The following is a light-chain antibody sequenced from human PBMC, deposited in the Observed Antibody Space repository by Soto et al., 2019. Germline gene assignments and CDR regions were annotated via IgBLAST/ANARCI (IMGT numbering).Light chain of an antibody. J-gene: IGKJ4*01. CDR1: QSVGTF. V-gene: IGKV3-11*01. Sequence: EIVLTQSPATLSLSPGERATLSCRASQSVGTFLAWYQHKPGQAPRLLIYDASNRATGVPARFSGSGSGTDFTLTISSLEPEDFAVYYCAQRSNWPPALTFGGGTMV. CDR2: DAS. CDR3: AQRSNWPPALT.